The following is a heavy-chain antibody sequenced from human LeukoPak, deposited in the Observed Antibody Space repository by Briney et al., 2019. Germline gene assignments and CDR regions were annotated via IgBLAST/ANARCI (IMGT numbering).Heavy chain of an antibody. J-gene: IGHJ4*02. CDR2: IRFDGSNR. CDR1: GLTFIIGG. V-gene: IGHV3-30*02. CDR3: AKGGYYCDY. Sequence: GGSLRLSCAPSGLTFIIGGTHSVRQAPGKGLEWVAFIRFDGSNRYYAESLKGRFTISRDNSKNTLYMQMNSLRAEDRAIYFCAKGGYYCDYWGQGALVIVSS.